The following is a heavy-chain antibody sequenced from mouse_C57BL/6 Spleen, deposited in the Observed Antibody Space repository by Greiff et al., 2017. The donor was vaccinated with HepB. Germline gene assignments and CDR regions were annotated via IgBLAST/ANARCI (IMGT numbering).Heavy chain of an antibody. CDR3: ARSTVVAHAMDY. CDR1: GYTFTSYW. D-gene: IGHD1-1*01. V-gene: IGHV1-53*01. CDR2: INPSNGGT. J-gene: IGHJ4*01. Sequence: QVQLKQPGTELVKPGASVKLSCKASGYTFTSYWMHWVKQRPGQGLEWIGNINPSNGGTNYNEKFKSKATLTVDKSSSTAYMQLSSLTSEDSAVYYCARSTVVAHAMDYWGQGTSVTVSS.